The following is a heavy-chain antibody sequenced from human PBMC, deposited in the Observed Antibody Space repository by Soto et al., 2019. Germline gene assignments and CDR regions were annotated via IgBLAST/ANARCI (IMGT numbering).Heavy chain of an antibody. V-gene: IGHV2-5*02. D-gene: IGHD4-17*01. Sequence: QITLKESGPTLVKPTQTLTLTCTFSGFSLTTNGVGVGWIRQPPGKALEWLALIYWDDDQRYSPSLKSRLTLAKDNYKKQVVLTMTNMDPVDTATYYCAHDYVGYYGMDVWGQGITVTVSS. CDR3: AHDYVGYYGMDV. CDR2: IYWDDDQ. J-gene: IGHJ6*02. CDR1: GFSLTTNGVG.